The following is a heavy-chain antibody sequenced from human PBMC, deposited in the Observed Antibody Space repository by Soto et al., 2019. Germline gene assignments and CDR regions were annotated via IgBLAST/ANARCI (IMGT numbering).Heavy chain of an antibody. CDR2: INHSGST. CDR1: GGSFSGYY. V-gene: IGHV4-34*01. Sequence: NPSETLSLTCAVYGGSFSGYYWSWIRQPPGKGLEWIGEINHSGSTNYNPSLKSRVTISVDTSKNQFSLKLSSVTAADTAVYYCARERIVVVPAAHYYYYYGMDVWGQGTTVTVSS. CDR3: ARERIVVVPAAHYYYYYGMDV. D-gene: IGHD2-2*01. J-gene: IGHJ6*02.